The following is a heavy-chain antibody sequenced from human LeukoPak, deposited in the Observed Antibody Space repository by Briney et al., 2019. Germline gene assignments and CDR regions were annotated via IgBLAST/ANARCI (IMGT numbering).Heavy chain of an antibody. CDR3: ARDFERNYYESSGYYENWFDP. Sequence: ASVKVSCKASGYTFTSYGISWVRQAPGQGLEWMGWISAYNGNTNYAQKLQGRVTMTTDTSTSTAYMELRSLRSDDTAVYYCARDFERNYYESSGYYENWFDPWGQGTLVTVSS. J-gene: IGHJ5*02. V-gene: IGHV1-18*01. CDR1: GYTFTSYG. D-gene: IGHD3-22*01. CDR2: ISAYNGNT.